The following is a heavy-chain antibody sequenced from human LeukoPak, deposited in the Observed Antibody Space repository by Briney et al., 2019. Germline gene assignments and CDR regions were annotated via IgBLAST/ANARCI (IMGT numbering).Heavy chain of an antibody. CDR2: IYYSGST. CDR3: ARHHTYWYFDL. V-gene: IGHV4-59*08. J-gene: IGHJ2*01. CDR1: GGSITSYY. Sequence: SETLSLTCTVSGGSITSYYWSWIRQPPGKGLEWIGYIYYSGSTNYNPCHMSRVTISVDTSTNKFSLKLRSVTAADTAVYYCARHHTYWYFDLWGRGTLVTVSS.